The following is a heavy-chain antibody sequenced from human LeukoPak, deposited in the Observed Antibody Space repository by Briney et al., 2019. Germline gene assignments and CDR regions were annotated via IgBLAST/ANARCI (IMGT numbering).Heavy chain of an antibody. CDR2: IYYSGST. Sequence: PSDTLSLTCTVSGGSISSSSYYWGWIRQPPGKGLEWIGSIYYSGSTYYNPSLKSRVTISVDTSKNQFSLKLSSVTAADTAVYYCARRLSTRMYNWNAWTYAFDIWGQGTMVTVSS. CDR3: ARRLSTRMYNWNAWTYAFDI. CDR1: GGSISSSSYY. D-gene: IGHD1-1*01. J-gene: IGHJ3*02. V-gene: IGHV4-39*01.